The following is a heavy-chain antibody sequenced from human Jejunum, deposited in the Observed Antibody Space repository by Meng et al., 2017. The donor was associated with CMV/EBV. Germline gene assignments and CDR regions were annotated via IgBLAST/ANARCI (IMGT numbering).Heavy chain of an antibody. D-gene: IGHD3-16*01. CDR3: AKRGSYWSFDY. J-gene: IGHJ4*02. V-gene: IGHV3-23*04. Sequence: EVQLVESGGGLVNPGGSLRLSCAASAFTFNAYAMTWVRQAPGKGLEWVSTISASGTTTDYSDSVKGRFTMSRDNSKNMLYLQMNSLRVEDTAIYYCAKRGSYWSFDYWGQGTLVTVSS. CDR1: AFTFNAYA. CDR2: ISASGTTT.